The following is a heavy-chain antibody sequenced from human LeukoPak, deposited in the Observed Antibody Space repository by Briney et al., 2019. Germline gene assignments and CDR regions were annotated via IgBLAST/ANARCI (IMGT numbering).Heavy chain of an antibody. CDR3: AGSSGFGES. Sequence: SETLSLTCAVYGGSFSGYYWSWIRQPPGKGLEWIGEINHSGSTNYNPSLKSRVTISVDTSKNQFSLKLSSVTAADTAVYYCAGSSGFGESWGQGTLATVSS. CDR2: INHSGST. CDR1: GGSFSGYY. V-gene: IGHV4-34*01. J-gene: IGHJ5*02. D-gene: IGHD3-10*01.